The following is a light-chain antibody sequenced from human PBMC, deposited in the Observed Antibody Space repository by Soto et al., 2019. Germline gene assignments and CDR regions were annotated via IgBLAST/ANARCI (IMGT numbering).Light chain of an antibody. Sequence: DIQMTQSPSTLSASVGDRVTITCRASQSISNWLAWYQQKPGKVPKLLIYAASSLESGVPSRFSGSGSGTEFTLTISSQQPDDFATYYCQQYNTYWVTFGQGTRLEIK. CDR3: QQYNTYWVT. CDR2: AAS. J-gene: IGKJ5*01. V-gene: IGKV1-5*01. CDR1: QSISNW.